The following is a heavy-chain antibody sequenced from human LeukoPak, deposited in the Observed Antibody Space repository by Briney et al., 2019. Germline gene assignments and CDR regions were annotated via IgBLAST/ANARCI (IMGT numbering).Heavy chain of an antibody. CDR2: IYSSGST. D-gene: IGHD5-12*01. CDR1: GGSISSYY. J-gene: IGHJ6*03. V-gene: IGHV4-4*07. CDR3: ARELTRWLPNYYYMDV. Sequence: SETLSLTCTVSGGSISSYYWSWIRQPAGKGLEWIGRIYSSGSTNYNPSLKSRVTMSVDTSKNQFSLKLSSVTAADTAVYYCARELTRWLPNYYYMDVWGKGTTVTVSS.